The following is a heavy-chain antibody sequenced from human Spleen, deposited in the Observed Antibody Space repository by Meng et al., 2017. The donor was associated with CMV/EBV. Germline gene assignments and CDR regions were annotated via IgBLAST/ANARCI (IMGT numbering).Heavy chain of an antibody. CDR1: ISSYY. CDR2: IYYSGST. J-gene: IGHJ5*02. Sequence: ISSYYWSWIRQPPGKGLEWIGYIYYSGSTNYNPSLKSRVTISVDTSKNQFSLKLSSVTAADTAVYYCARVRGGRYCSSTSCSPGWFDPWGQGTLVTVSS. V-gene: IGHV4-59*01. CDR3: ARVRGGRYCSSTSCSPGWFDP. D-gene: IGHD2-2*01.